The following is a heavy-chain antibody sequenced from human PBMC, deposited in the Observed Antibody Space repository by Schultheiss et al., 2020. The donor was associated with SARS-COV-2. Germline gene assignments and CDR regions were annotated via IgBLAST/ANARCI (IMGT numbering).Heavy chain of an antibody. J-gene: IGHJ5*02. CDR3: ARSGSGGWLNPFHS. CDR1: GFAFSSYA. V-gene: IGHV3-23*01. D-gene: IGHD6-19*01. Sequence: GESLKISCAASGFAFSSYAMNWVRQAPGKGLEWISGIGGSGGITYYAVSVRGRFTISRDNSKNTLYLQMNSLRAEDTAVYYCARSGSGGWLNPFHSWGQGVLVTVSS. CDR2: IGGSGGIT.